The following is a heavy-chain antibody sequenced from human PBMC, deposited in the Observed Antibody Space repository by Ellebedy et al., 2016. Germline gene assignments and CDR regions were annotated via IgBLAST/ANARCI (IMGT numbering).Heavy chain of an antibody. CDR3: ATDRSSREWLDP. Sequence: GGSLRLSXAASGFTFSSYWMSWVRQVPGKGLEWVANIKQDGSEKHYVDSVKGRFTISRDNAKNSLYLQVNSLRAEDTAVYYCATDRSSREWLDPWGQGTLVIVSS. CDR1: GFTFSSYW. J-gene: IGHJ5*02. D-gene: IGHD1-26*01. CDR2: IKQDGSEK. V-gene: IGHV3-7*01.